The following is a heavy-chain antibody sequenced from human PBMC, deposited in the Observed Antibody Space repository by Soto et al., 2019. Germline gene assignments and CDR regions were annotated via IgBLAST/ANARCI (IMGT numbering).Heavy chain of an antibody. Sequence: PGGSLRLSCAASGFTFSSYGMHWVRQAPGKGLEWVAVIWYDGSNKYYADSVKGRFTISRDNSKNTLYLQMNSLRAEDTAVYYCARDHLSASISAAGRYYCCMDFCGQGPTVTLSS. J-gene: IGHJ6*02. CDR1: GFTFSSYG. CDR2: IWYDGSNK. D-gene: IGHD6-13*01. V-gene: IGHV3-33*01. CDR3: ARDHLSASISAAGRYYCCMDF.